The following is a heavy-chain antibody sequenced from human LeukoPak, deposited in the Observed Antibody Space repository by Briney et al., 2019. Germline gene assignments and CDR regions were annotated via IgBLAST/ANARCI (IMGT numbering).Heavy chain of an antibody. CDR2: ISTDGTTT. D-gene: IGHD2-15*01. CDR3: ARSLGYSSGG. J-gene: IGHJ4*02. V-gene: IGHV3-74*01. CDR1: GFTFRSHW. Sequence: GGSLRLSCAASGFTFRSHWMHWVRQVPGKGLVWVSHISTDGTTTNYADSVKGRFTISRDNAKDTLYLQMHSLRVDDTAVYYCARSLGYSSGGWGQGTLVTFSS.